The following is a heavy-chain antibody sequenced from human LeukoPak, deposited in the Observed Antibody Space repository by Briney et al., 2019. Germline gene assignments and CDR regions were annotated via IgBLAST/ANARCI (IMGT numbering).Heavy chain of an antibody. J-gene: IGHJ4*02. CDR2: ISRSGDTI. D-gene: IGHD6-19*01. V-gene: IGHV3-48*03. Sequence: GGSLRLSCAASGFTFSRYEMNWVRQAPGKGLEWVSYISRSGDTIYFADSVKGRFTISRDNSKNTLYLQMNSLRVEDTAVYYCANVAGIRRDYWGQGTLVTVSS. CDR1: GFTFSRYE. CDR3: ANVAGIRRDY.